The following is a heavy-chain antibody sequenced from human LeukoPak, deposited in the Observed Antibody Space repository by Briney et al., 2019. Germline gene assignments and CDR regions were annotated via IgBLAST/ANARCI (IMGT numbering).Heavy chain of an antibody. D-gene: IGHD3-22*01. CDR3: ARGSDSSGYEAGY. V-gene: IGHV3-48*04. J-gene: IGHJ4*02. CDR1: GFTFSSYN. CDR2: ISSSSSTI. Sequence: GGSLRLSCATSGFTFSSYNMNWVRQAPGKGLEWVSYISSSSSTIYYADSVKGRFTISRDNAKNSLYLQMNSLRAEDTAVYYCARGSDSSGYEAGYWGQGTLVTVSS.